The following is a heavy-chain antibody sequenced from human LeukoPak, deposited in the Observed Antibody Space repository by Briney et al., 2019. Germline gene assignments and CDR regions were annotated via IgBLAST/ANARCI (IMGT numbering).Heavy chain of an antibody. CDR2: ISGSGGST. CDR3: AKAQYYDSYYSYGMDV. D-gene: IGHD3-22*01. Sequence: GGSLRLSCAASGFTFSSYAMSWVRQAPGKGLEWVSAISGSGGSTYYADSVKGRCTISRDNSKNTLYLQMNSLRAEDTAVYYCAKAQYYDSYYSYGMDVWGQGATVTVSS. J-gene: IGHJ6*02. CDR1: GFTFSSYA. V-gene: IGHV3-23*01.